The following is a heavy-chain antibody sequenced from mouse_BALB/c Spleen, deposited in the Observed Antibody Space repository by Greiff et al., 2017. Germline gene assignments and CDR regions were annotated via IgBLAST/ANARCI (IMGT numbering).Heavy chain of an antibody. CDR3: ARSVTTVVERDYFDY. CDR1: GFNIKDTY. J-gene: IGHJ2*01. CDR2: IDPANGNT. D-gene: IGHD1-1*01. Sequence: VQLQQSGAELVKPGASVKLSCTASGFNIKDTYMHWVKQRPEQGLEWIGRIDPANGNTKYDPKFQGKATITADTSSNTAYLQLSSLTSEDTAVYYCARSVTTVVERDYFDYWGQGTTLTVSS. V-gene: IGHV14-3*02.